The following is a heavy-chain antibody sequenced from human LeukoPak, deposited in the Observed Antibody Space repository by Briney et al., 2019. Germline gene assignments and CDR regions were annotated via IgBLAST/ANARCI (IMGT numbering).Heavy chain of an antibody. V-gene: IGHV3-23*01. CDR3: AKGVIVVVPAARGFEY. CDR1: GFTFSTYA. D-gene: IGHD2-2*01. CDR2: ISGGGSTI. J-gene: IGHJ4*02. Sequence: GGSLRLSCAASGFTFSTYAMSWVRQAPGRGLEWVAVISGGGSTIYYAYSVKGRITISRDNVKNTLYLQMNGLRAEDTAVYYCAKGVIVVVPAARGFEYWGQGIRVTVSS.